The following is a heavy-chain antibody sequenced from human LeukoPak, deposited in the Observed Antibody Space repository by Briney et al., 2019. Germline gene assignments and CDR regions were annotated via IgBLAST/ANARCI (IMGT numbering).Heavy chain of an antibody. J-gene: IGHJ5*02. CDR2: MNPNSGNT. Sequence: ASAKVSCKASGYTFTSYDINWVRQATGQGLEWMGWMNPNSGNTGYAQKFQGRVTMTRNTSISTAYMELSSLRSEDTAVYYCARESHKFYCSSTSCPNWFDPWGQGTLVTVSS. CDR1: GYTFTSYD. V-gene: IGHV1-8*01. D-gene: IGHD2-2*01. CDR3: ARESHKFYCSSTSCPNWFDP.